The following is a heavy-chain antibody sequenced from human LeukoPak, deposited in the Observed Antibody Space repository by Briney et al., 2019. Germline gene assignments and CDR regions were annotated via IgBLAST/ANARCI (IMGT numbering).Heavy chain of an antibody. J-gene: IGHJ4*02. V-gene: IGHV5-51*01. CDR2: IYPGDSDT. Sequence: GESLKISCKGSGYSFTSYWIGWVRQMSGKGLEWMGIIYPGDSDTRYSPSFQGQVTISADKSISAAYLQWSSMKASDTAMYYCARQKDSSGWLGVDYWGQGTLVTVSS. CDR1: GYSFTSYW. CDR3: ARQKDSSGWLGVDY. D-gene: IGHD6-19*01.